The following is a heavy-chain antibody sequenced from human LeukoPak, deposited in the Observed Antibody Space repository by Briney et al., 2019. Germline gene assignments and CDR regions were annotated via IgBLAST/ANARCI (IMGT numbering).Heavy chain of an antibody. J-gene: IGHJ4*02. Sequence: SQTLSLTCGISGDSVSSNSAAWNWIRQSPSRGLEWLGRTYYRSKWLSDYAVSVKSRITIDADTSKNQFSLQLNSVTPEDTAVYYCARKGTVTTPFDYWGQGILVTVSS. CDR3: ARKGTVTTPFDY. D-gene: IGHD4-11*01. CDR2: TYYRSKWLS. CDR1: GDSVSSNSAA. V-gene: IGHV6-1*01.